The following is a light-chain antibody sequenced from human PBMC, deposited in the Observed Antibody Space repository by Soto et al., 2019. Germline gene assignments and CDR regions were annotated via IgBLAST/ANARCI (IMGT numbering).Light chain of an antibody. CDR3: QQYFTSPLT. V-gene: IGKV3-15*01. J-gene: IGKJ4*01. Sequence: EIVMTQSPATLSVSPGERATLSCRASQSASSNLAWYQQQPGQAPRLLIYGASTRATGIPARFSGGGSGTDFTLTISRLEPEDFAMYYCQQYFTSPLTFGGGTKVDTK. CDR2: GAS. CDR1: QSASSN.